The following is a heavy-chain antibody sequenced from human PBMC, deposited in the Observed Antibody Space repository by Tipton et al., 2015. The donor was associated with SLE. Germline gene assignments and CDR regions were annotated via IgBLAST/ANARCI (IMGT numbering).Heavy chain of an antibody. CDR1: GDSVSSGGNY. CDR2: ISPSGST. J-gene: IGHJ6*02. Sequence: TLSLTCTVSGDSVSSGGNYWTWVRQPAGKGLEWIGHISPSGSTPYHPSLRSRATISVDTSKNQFSLRLNSVTAADTALYYCARIREIRWYAMDVWGQGTTVIVSS. CDR3: ARIREIRWYAMDV. V-gene: IGHV4-61*09. D-gene: IGHD2-15*01.